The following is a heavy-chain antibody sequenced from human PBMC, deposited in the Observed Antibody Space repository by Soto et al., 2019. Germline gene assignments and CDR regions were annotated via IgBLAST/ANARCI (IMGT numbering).Heavy chain of an antibody. J-gene: IGHJ3*02. D-gene: IGHD2-21*01. V-gene: IGHV3-30*18. CDR3: AKYICGGDCYLHAFDI. CDR1: GFTFSSYG. Sequence: QVQLVESGGGVVQPGTSLRLSCAASGFTFSSYGMHWVRQAPGKGLEWVAVISYDGSNKYYADSVKGRFTISRDNSKNTLYLQMNSLRAEDTAVYYCAKYICGGDCYLHAFDIWGQGTMVTVSS. CDR2: ISYDGSNK.